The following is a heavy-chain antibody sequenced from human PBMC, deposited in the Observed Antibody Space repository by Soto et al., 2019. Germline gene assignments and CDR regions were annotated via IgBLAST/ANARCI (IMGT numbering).Heavy chain of an antibody. Sequence: ESGGGLVKPGGSLRLSCAASGFTFSDYYMSWIRQAPGTGLEWVSYISSSGSTIYYADSVKGRFTISRDNAKNSLYLQMNSLRAEDTAVYYCARDAGSGSYYPLYYYGMDVWGQGTTVTVSS. CDR3: ARDAGSGSYYPLYYYGMDV. D-gene: IGHD1-26*01. V-gene: IGHV3-11*01. CDR1: GFTFSDYY. CDR2: ISSSGSTI. J-gene: IGHJ6*02.